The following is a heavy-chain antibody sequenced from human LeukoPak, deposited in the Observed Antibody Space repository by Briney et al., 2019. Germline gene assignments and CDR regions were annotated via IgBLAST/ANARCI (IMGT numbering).Heavy chain of an antibody. CDR3: ASKSYDFWSGYYKWFDP. CDR1: GGTFSSYA. J-gene: IGHJ5*02. CDR2: IIPILGIA. D-gene: IGHD3-3*01. Sequence: ASVKVSCKASGGTFSSYAISWVRQAPGQGLEWMGRIIPILGIANYAQKFQGRVTITADKSTSTAYMELSSLRSEDTAVYYYASKSYDFWSGYYKWFDPWGQGTLVTVSS. V-gene: IGHV1-69*04.